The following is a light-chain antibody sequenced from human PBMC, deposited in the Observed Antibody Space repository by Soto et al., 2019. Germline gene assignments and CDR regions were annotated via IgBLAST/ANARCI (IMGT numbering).Light chain of an antibody. V-gene: IGLV2-14*03. CDR1: SSDVGGYNY. J-gene: IGLJ2*01. CDR2: DVS. Sequence: QSALTQPASVSGSPGQSITISCTGTSSDVGGYNYVSWYQQYPGKAPKLIIYDVSNRPSGVSDRFSGSKSGETASLTISGLQGEDEADYYCSSHTGSNTLAFGGGTNLTVL. CDR3: SSHTGSNTLA.